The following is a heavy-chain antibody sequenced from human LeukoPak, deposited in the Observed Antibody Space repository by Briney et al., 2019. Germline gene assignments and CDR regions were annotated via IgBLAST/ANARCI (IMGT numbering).Heavy chain of an antibody. V-gene: IGHV4-34*01. CDR2: INHSGST. Sequence: LETLSLTCAVYGGSFSGYYWGWIRQPPGKGLEWIGEINHSGSTNYNPSLKSRVTISVDTSKNQFSLKLSSVTAADTAVYYCARLLVRGVIILFHYYFDYWGQGTLVTVSS. CDR3: ARLLVRGVIILFHYYFDY. J-gene: IGHJ4*02. D-gene: IGHD3-10*01. CDR1: GGSFSGYY.